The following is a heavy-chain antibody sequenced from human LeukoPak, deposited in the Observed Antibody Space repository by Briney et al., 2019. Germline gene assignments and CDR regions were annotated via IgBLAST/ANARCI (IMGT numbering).Heavy chain of an antibody. CDR3: ATFDWYFDL. V-gene: IGHV3-21*01. J-gene: IGHJ2*01. Sequence: PGESLKISCAASGYTFSSYSVNWVRQAPGKGLEWVSSISSSSSYIYYADSVKGRFTISRDNAKNSLYLQMNSLRAEDTAVYYCATFDWYFDLWGRGTLVTVSS. CDR2: ISSSSSYI. CDR1: GYTFSSYS.